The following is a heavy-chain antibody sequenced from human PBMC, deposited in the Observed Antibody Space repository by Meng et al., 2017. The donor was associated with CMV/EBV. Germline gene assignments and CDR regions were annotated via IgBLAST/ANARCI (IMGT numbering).Heavy chain of an antibody. Sequence: SETLSLTCAVYGGSFSGYYWSWIRQPPGKGLEWIGEINHSGSTNYNPSPKSRVTISVDTSKNQFSLKLSSVTAADTAVYYCARGMMDDYGGIYDAFDIWGQGTMVTVSS. CDR1: GGSFSGYY. D-gene: IGHD4/OR15-4a*01. J-gene: IGHJ3*02. CDR3: ARGMMDDYGGIYDAFDI. CDR2: INHSGST. V-gene: IGHV4-34*01.